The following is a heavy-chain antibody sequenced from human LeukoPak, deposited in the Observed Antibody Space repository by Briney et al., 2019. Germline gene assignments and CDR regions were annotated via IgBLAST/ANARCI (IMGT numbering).Heavy chain of an antibody. D-gene: IGHD3-10*01. CDR2: INHSGST. CDR1: GGSFSGYY. J-gene: IGHJ4*02. Sequence: SETLFLTCAVYGGSFSGYYWSWIRQPPGKGLEWIGEINHSGSTNYNPSLKSRVTISVDTSKNQFSLKLCSVTAADTAVYYCAKDADLWFGELLPTVFDYWGQGTLVTVSS. V-gene: IGHV4-34*01. CDR3: AKDADLWFGELLPTVFDY.